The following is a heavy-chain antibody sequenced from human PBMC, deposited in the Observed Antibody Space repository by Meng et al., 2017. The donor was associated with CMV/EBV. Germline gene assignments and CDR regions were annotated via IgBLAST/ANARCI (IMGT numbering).Heavy chain of an antibody. CDR1: GGSISSGSYY. V-gene: IGHV4-61*02. CDR3: ASVQGLGVS. J-gene: IGHJ4*02. D-gene: IGHD3-10*01. Sequence: QGCGPGRLMPYRTLSLTCLVSGGSISSGSYYWSWIRQPAGKGLEWIGRIYTSGSTNYNPSLKSRVTISVDTSKNQFSLKLSSVTAADTAVYYCASVQGLGVSWGQGTLVTVSS. CDR2: IYTSGST.